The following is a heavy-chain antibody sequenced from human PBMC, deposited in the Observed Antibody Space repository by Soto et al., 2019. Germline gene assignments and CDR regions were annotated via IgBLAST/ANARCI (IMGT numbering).Heavy chain of an antibody. J-gene: IGHJ4*02. V-gene: IGHV4-31*03. CDR1: GGSISSGGYY. CDR2: IYYSGST. CDR3: ARSYGDYVDY. D-gene: IGHD4-17*01. Sequence: SETLSLTCTVSGGSISSGGYYWSWIRQHPGKGPEWIGYIYYSGSTYYNPSLKSRVTISVDTSKNQFSLKLSSVTAADTAVYYCARSYGDYVDYWGQGTLVTVSS.